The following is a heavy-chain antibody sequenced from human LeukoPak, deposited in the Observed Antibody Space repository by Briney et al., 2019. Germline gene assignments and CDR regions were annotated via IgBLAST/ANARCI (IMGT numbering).Heavy chain of an antibody. J-gene: IGHJ4*02. D-gene: IGHD6-19*01. Sequence: PGGSLRLSCAASRFTFSNAWMSWVRQAPGKGLEWVGRIKSKSDGGTTDYAAPVKGRFTISRDDSKNMLYLQMNSLKTEDTAVYYCTTVGYTSGWAFDYWGQGTLVTVSS. CDR2: IKSKSDGGTT. CDR1: RFTFSNAW. V-gene: IGHV3-15*01. CDR3: TTVGYTSGWAFDY.